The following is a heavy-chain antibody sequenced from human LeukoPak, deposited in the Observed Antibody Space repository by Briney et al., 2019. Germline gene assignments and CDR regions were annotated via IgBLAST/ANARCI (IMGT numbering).Heavy chain of an antibody. CDR3: ARTDWSDAFDI. Sequence: GGSLRLSCAASGFTFEINTMNWVRQAPGKGLGWVSYISGTSSYTNYAASVKGRFTISRDNARHSVSLQMNSLRAEDTAVYYCARTDWSDAFDIWGQGTMVTVSS. D-gene: IGHD3-9*01. CDR2: ISGTSSYT. CDR1: GFTFEINT. V-gene: IGHV3-21*05. J-gene: IGHJ3*02.